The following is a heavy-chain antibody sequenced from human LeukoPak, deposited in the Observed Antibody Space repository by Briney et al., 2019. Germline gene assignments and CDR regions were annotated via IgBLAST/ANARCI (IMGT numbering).Heavy chain of an antibody. CDR2: IWYDGSNK. CDR3: AGGYSYGIFDY. J-gene: IGHJ4*02. CDR1: GFTFSSYG. Sequence: PGRSLRLSCAASGFTFSSYGMHWVRQAPGKGLEWVAVIWYDGSNKYYADSVKGRFTISRDNSKNTLYLQMNSLRAEDTAVYYCAGGYSYGIFDYWGQGTLVTVSS. D-gene: IGHD5-18*01. V-gene: IGHV3-33*01.